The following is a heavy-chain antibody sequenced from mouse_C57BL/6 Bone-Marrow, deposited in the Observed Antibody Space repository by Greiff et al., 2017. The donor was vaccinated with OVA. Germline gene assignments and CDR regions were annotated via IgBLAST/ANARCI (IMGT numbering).Heavy chain of an antibody. J-gene: IGHJ4*01. D-gene: IGHD3-1*01. CDR1: GYAFSSSW. CDR3: ARGGNLGPFYALDY. V-gene: IGHV1-82*01. CDR2: IYPGDGDT. Sequence: VQRVESGPELVKPGASVKISCKASGYAFSSSWMNWVKQRPGKGLEWIGRIYPGDGDTNYNGKFKGKATLTADKSSSTAYMQLSSLTSEDSAVYFCARGGNLGPFYALDYWGQGTSVTVSS.